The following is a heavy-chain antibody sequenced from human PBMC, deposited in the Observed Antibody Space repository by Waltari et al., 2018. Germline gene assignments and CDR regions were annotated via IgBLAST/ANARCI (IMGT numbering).Heavy chain of an antibody. CDR3: ARDKGSAPMYAFDI. CDR1: GFTFSSYG. CDR2: IWYDVRNK. Sequence: QVQLVESGGGVVQPGRSLRLSCAASGFTFSSYGMHWVRQAPGKGLGVVAVIWYDVRNKVYADSGKGRFTISRDNSKNTLYLQMNSLRAEDTAVYYCARDKGSAPMYAFDIWGQGTMVTVSS. V-gene: IGHV3-33*01. J-gene: IGHJ3*02.